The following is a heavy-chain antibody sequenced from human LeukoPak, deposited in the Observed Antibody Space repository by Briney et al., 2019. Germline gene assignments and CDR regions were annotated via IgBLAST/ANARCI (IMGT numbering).Heavy chain of an antibody. Sequence: SVKVSCKASGGTFSSYAISWVRQAPGQGLEWMGRIIPIFGTANYAQKFQGRVTITTDESTSTAYMELSSLRSEDMAVYYCAREGDYDFWSGYPYYFDYWGQGTLVTVSS. D-gene: IGHD3-3*01. J-gene: IGHJ4*02. V-gene: IGHV1-69*05. CDR3: AREGDYDFWSGYPYYFDY. CDR2: IIPIFGTA. CDR1: GGTFSSYA.